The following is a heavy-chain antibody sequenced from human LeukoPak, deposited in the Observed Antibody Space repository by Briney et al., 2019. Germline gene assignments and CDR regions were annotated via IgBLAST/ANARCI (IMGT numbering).Heavy chain of an antibody. CDR2: INTDGSST. D-gene: IGHD3-16*01. Sequence: GGTLRLSCAASGFTFTNYWMHWVRQAPGKGLVWVSHINTDGSSTNYADSVKGRFTISRDNAKNTLYLQMNSLRAEDTAVYYCARDPGAYFDYWGQGTLVTVSS. J-gene: IGHJ4*02. CDR3: ARDPGAYFDY. CDR1: GFTFTNYW. V-gene: IGHV3-74*01.